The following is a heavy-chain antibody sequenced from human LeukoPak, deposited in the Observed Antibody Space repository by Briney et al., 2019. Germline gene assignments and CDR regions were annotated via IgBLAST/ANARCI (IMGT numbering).Heavy chain of an antibody. V-gene: IGHV4-4*07. CDR1: GGSISSYY. D-gene: IGHD3/OR15-3a*01. CDR3: VRGTVSFDY. CDR2: IYSSGST. Sequence: SETLSLTCTVSGGSISSYYWSWIRQPAGKGLEWIGRIYSSGSTYDNPSLKSRVTISLDTSKNQFALKLSSVPAADTAVYYCVRGTVSFDYWGQGTLVTVSS. J-gene: IGHJ4*02.